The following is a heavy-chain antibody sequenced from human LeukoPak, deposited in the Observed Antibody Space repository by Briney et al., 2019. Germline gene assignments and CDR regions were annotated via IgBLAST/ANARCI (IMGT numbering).Heavy chain of an antibody. CDR3: ARDAGIAVAGTSNYYYYYMDV. J-gene: IGHJ6*03. V-gene: IGHV1-2*02. D-gene: IGHD6-19*01. CDR2: INPNSGGT. CDR1: GYTFTIYY. Sequence: ASVKVSCKASGYTFTIYYMHWVRQAPGQGLEWMGWINPNSGGTNYAQKFQGRVTMTRDTSISTAYMELSRLRSDDTAVYYCARDAGIAVAGTSNYYYYYMDVWGKGTTVTISS.